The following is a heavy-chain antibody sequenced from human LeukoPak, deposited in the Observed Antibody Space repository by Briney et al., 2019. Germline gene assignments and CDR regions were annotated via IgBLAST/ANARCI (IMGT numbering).Heavy chain of an antibody. D-gene: IGHD3-10*01. CDR1: GFTFSSYA. Sequence: GGSLRLSCAASGFTFSSYAMHWVRQAPGKGLEWEAVISYDGSNKYYADSVKGRFTISRDNSKNTLYLQMNSLRAEDTAVYYCARASYYGSGSSPSDYWGQGTLVTVSS. CDR2: ISYDGSNK. CDR3: ARASYYGSGSSPSDY. V-gene: IGHV3-30*04. J-gene: IGHJ4*02.